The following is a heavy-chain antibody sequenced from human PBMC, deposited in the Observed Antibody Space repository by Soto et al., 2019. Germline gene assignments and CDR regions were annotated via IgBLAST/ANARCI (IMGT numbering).Heavy chain of an antibody. J-gene: IGHJ4*02. CDR1: GDSVSTNSAA. Sequence: PSQTLSLTCAISGDSVSTNSAAWNWIRQSPSRGLEWLGRTYYRSRWYYDYAASVKSRMTIKQDTSKNHFSLHLNSVTPEDTAIYYCARDPNIVATSYFDYWGQGTLVTVSS. D-gene: IGHD5-12*01. CDR2: TYYRSRWYY. V-gene: IGHV6-1*01. CDR3: ARDPNIVATSYFDY.